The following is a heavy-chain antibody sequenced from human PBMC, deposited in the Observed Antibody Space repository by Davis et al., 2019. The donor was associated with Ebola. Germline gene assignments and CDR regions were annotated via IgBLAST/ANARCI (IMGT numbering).Heavy chain of an antibody. CDR1: GYTFSSYY. D-gene: IGHD6-19*01. V-gene: IGHV4-4*02. Sequence: GYTFSSYYMHWVRQPPGKGLEWIGEIYHSGSTNYNPSLKSRVTISVDKSKNQFSLKLSSVTAADTAVYYCARDTLEGYSSGWYAFDIWGQGTMVTVSS. CDR3: ARDTLEGYSSGWYAFDI. CDR2: IYHSGST. J-gene: IGHJ3*02.